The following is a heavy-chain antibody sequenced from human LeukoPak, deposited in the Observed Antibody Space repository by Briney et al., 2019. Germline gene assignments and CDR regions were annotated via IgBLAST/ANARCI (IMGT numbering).Heavy chain of an antibody. V-gene: IGHV4-59*01. J-gene: IGHJ4*02. D-gene: IGHD1-1*01. Sequence: KTSKTLSLTCTVSGGSISSYYWNWVRQPPGKGLEWIGYVSYSGSTNYNPSLKSRVTISVDTSKNQFSLRLNSVTAADTAVYYCARTGGYNSPFSFWGQGALVTVSS. CDR1: GGSISSYY. CDR3: ARTGGYNSPFSF. CDR2: VSYSGST.